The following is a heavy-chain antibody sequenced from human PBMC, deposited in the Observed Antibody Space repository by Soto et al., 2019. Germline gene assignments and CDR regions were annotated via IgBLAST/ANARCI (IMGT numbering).Heavy chain of an antibody. CDR3: AIRYGGTLDY. J-gene: IGHJ4*02. Sequence: QVQLQESGPGLVKPSETLSLTCTVSGGSISSYYWSWIRQPPGKGLEWIGYIYYSGSTNYNPSLKTRVTTPVDTSKNQSSLKLRSVTAADTAVSYSAIRYGGTLDYWGQGTLVTVSS. D-gene: IGHD4-17*01. CDR1: GGSISSYY. CDR2: IYYSGST. V-gene: IGHV4-59*08.